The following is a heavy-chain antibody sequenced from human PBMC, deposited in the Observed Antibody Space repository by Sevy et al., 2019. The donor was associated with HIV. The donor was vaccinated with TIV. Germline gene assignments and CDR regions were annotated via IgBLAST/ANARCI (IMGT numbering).Heavy chain of an antibody. CDR1: EFTFSSYW. Sequence: GGSLRLSCAASEFTFSSYWMSWVRQAPGKGLEWVANIKQDGSEKYYVDSVKGRFTISRDNSQNSLFLQMNTLRAKDTAVYYCAREGSPYDTYYYYYGMDVWGQGTTVTVSS. CDR3: AREGSPYDTYYYYYGMDV. V-gene: IGHV3-7*01. J-gene: IGHJ6*02. CDR2: IKQDGSEK. D-gene: IGHD5-12*01.